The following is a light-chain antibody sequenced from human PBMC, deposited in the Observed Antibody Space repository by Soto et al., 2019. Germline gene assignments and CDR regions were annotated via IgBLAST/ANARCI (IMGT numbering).Light chain of an antibody. CDR1: RSNIGTNS. CDR3: SSCDDGLSGWV. Sequence: QSVLTQPPSASATPGQRVIISCWGSRSNIGTNSVSWYQQVPGMAPKLLIYRHDQRPSGVPDRVSGSKSGTAASLAISAVQSEDEADYYCSSCDDGLSGWVFGGGTKLTVL. V-gene: IGLV1-44*01. CDR2: RHD. J-gene: IGLJ3*02.